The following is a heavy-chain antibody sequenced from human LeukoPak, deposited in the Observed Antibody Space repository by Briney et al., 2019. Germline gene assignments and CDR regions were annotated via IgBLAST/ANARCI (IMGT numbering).Heavy chain of an antibody. V-gene: IGHV3-23*01. CDR2: VSDSGYSA. J-gene: IGHJ6*02. D-gene: IGHD1-14*01. CDR3: AKDLDRAYYYYGMVV. CDR1: GFTFSSYA. Sequence: QPGGSLRLSCIASGFTFSSYAMSWVRQAPGKGLEWVSAVSDSGYSAHYADSVKGRFTISRDNSKNTLYLQMNSLRAEDTAVYYCAKDLDRAYYYYGMVVWGQGTTVTVSS.